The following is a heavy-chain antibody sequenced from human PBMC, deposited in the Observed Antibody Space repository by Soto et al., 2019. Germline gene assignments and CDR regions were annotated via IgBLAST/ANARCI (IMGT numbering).Heavy chain of an antibody. CDR2: IKSKTDGGTT. J-gene: IGHJ4*02. CDR3: ANYVLGSTTPPDY. V-gene: IGHV3-15*07. D-gene: IGHD1-7*01. Sequence: EVQLVESGGGLVKPGGSLRLSCAASGFSFSNAWMNWVRQAPGKGLEWVGRIKSKTDGGTTDYAAPVKGRFTISGDDSKNTLYVQMNSLRAEDTAVYYCANYVLGSTTPPDYWGQGTLVTVSS. CDR1: GFSFSNAW.